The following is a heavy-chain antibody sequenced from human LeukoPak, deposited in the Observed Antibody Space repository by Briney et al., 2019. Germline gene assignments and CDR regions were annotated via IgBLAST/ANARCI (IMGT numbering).Heavy chain of an antibody. Sequence: SETLSLTCSVSGGSISTYYWSWIRQPPGKGLEWIGYIYYTGSTDYNPSLKSRVTISLDTSKDQFSLKLSSVTAADTAVYYCARSLSSTGYYYYGMDVWGQGTTVTVSS. J-gene: IGHJ6*02. CDR1: GGSISTYY. V-gene: IGHV4-59*08. CDR3: ARSLSSTGYYYYGMDV. CDR2: IYYTGST. D-gene: IGHD6-13*01.